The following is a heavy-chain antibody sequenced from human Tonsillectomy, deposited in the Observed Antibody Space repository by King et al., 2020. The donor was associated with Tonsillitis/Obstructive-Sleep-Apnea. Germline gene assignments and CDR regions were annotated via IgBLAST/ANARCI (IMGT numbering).Heavy chain of an antibody. V-gene: IGHV3-23*04. CDR1: GFTFSSYG. Sequence: VQLVESGGGLVQPGGSLRLSCGASGFTFSSYGMSWVRQAPGKGLEWVSVITGSGGSTYYADSVKGRFTISRDNAKNTLYLQVNSLRAEDTAVYYCARGGGLYCSGISCYSIDYWGQGTLVTVSS. D-gene: IGHD2-15*01. CDR2: ITGSGGST. CDR3: ARGGGLYCSGISCYSIDY. J-gene: IGHJ4*02.